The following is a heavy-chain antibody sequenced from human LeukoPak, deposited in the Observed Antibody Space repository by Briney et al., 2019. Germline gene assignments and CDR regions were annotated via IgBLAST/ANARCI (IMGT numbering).Heavy chain of an antibody. CDR3: ARDSPFGGY. J-gene: IGHJ4*02. Sequence: PGGSLRLSCAASGFTFSSHWMSWVRQAPGKGLEWVANIRQDGSEKNYVDSVKGRFTISRDNAKNSLYLQMNSLRAEDTAVYYCARDSPFGGYLGQGTLVTVSS. V-gene: IGHV3-7*01. D-gene: IGHD3-10*01. CDR2: IRQDGSEK. CDR1: GFTFSSHW.